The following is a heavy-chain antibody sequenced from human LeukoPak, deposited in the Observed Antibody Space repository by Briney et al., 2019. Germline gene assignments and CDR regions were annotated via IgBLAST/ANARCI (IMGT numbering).Heavy chain of an antibody. V-gene: IGHV1-69*13. Sequence: ASVKVSCKGSGGTFSSYAISWVRQAPGQGLEWMGGIIPIFGTANYAQKFQGRVTITADESTNTAYMELSSLRSEDTAVYYCARVSGYYNVDYWGQGTLVTVSS. D-gene: IGHD3-9*01. CDR2: IIPIFGTA. J-gene: IGHJ4*02. CDR3: ARVSGYYNVDY. CDR1: GGTFSSYA.